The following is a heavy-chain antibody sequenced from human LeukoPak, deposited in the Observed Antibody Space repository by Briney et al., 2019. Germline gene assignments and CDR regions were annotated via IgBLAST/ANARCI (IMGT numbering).Heavy chain of an antibody. CDR3: ARGTHRHRYTDALDV. Sequence: QAGGSQRLSCAASGFTFDDYAMHWVRQAPGKGLEWVSGISWNSGFIVYADSVKGRFTISRDNAKNSLYLQMNSLRPEDTALYYCARGTHRHRYTDALDVWGQGTVVTVSS. V-gene: IGHV3-9*01. CDR1: GFTFDDYA. CDR2: ISWNSGFI. D-gene: IGHD5-18*01. J-gene: IGHJ3*01.